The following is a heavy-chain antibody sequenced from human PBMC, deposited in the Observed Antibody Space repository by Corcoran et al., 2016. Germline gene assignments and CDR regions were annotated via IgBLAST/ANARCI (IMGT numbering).Heavy chain of an antibody. V-gene: IGHV3-7*04. D-gene: IGHD5-18*01. Sequence: EVQLVESGGGLVQRGGSLRLSCAASGFSFITYWMTWVRQAPGEGLEWVATIKQDGSEKYYVDSVKGRFTISRDNAENSLHLQMNSLRAEDTAVYYCARGHNSFVDYCGQGTLVTVSS. J-gene: IGHJ4*02. CDR3: ARGHNSFVDY. CDR1: GFSFITYW. CDR2: IKQDGSEK.